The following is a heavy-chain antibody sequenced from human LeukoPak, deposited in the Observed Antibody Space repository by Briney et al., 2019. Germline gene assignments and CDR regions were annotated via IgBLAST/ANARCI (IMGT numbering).Heavy chain of an antibody. CDR1: GGTFSSYA. D-gene: IGHD3-22*01. V-gene: IGHV1-69*05. CDR3: ARDPYYYDSSGSYFPPYSLQH. CDR2: IIPVFCTA. Sequence: GASVKVSCKASGGTFSSYAISWVRQAPGQGLEWMGGIIPVFCTANYAQKFQGRVTITTDESTSTAYMELSSLRSEDTAVYYCARDPYYYDSSGSYFPPYSLQHWGQGTLVTVSS. J-gene: IGHJ1*01.